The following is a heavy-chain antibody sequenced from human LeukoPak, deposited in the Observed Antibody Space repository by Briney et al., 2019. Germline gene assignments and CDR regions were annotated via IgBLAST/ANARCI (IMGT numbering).Heavy chain of an antibody. CDR1: GFTFSNAW. D-gene: IGHD6-13*01. J-gene: IGHJ4*02. CDR3: TTYSSRWFYFDF. V-gene: IGHV3-15*01. Sequence: GGSLRLSCAASGFTFSNAWMSWVRQAPGKGLEWVGRIKSKTDGGTAEYAAPVKGRFTISRDESENTLYLQMYSLKTEDTAVYYCTTYSSRWFYFDFWGQGTLVTVSS. CDR2: IKSKTDGGTA.